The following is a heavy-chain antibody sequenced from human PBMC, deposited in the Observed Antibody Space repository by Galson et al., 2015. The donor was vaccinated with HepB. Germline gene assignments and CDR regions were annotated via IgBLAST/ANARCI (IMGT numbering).Heavy chain of an antibody. D-gene: IGHD3-10*01. J-gene: IGHJ4*02. CDR3: ARSPLDRLWFGELFDY. Sequence: CAISGDSVSSNSAAWNWIRQSPSRGLEWLGRTYYRSKWYNDYAVSVKSRITINPDTSKNQFSLQLNSVTPEDTAVYYCARSPLDRLWFGELFDYWGQGTLVTVSS. V-gene: IGHV6-1*01. CDR1: GDSVSSNSAA. CDR2: TYYRSKWYN.